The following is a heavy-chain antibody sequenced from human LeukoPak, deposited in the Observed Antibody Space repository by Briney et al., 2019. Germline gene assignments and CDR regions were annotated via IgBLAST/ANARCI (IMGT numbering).Heavy chain of an antibody. CDR1: GGSISSSSYY. J-gene: IGHJ4*02. D-gene: IGHD2-2*01. CDR3: ARRGDSPRSTADY. CDR2: IYYSGST. V-gene: IGHV4-39*07. Sequence: SETLSLTCTVSGGSISSSSYYWGWIRQPPGKGLEWIGSIYYSGSTNYNPSLKSRVTISVGTSKNQFSLKLSSVTAADTAVYYCARRGDSPRSTADYWGQGTLVTVSS.